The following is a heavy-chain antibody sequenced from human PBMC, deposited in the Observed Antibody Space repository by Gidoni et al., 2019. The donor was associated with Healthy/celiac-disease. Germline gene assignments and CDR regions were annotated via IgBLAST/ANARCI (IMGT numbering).Heavy chain of an antibody. CDR3: ARDQFHGLLGSSWNLQWYSYDYYYYGMDV. Sequence: QVQLVQSGAEGKKPGASVTVSCQAAGDTFTGYGLSCVRQAPGQGLEWMGWISAYNGNTNYAQKLHGRVTMTTDTSTSTAYMELRSLRSDDTAVYYCARDQFHGLLGSSWNLQWYSYDYYYYGMDVWGQGTTVTVSS. V-gene: IGHV1-18*01. CDR1: GDTFTGYG. J-gene: IGHJ6*02. D-gene: IGHD6-13*01. CDR2: ISAYNGNT.